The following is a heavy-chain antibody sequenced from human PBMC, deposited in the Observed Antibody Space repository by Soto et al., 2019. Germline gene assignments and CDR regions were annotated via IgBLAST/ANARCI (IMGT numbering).Heavy chain of an antibody. J-gene: IGHJ6*02. Sequence: PGESLKISCKGSGYSFTSYWIGWVRQMPGKGLEWMGIIYPGDSDTRYSPSFQGQVTISADKSISTAYLQWSSLKASDTSMYYCARTSAAGKYYYGMDVWGQGTTVTVSS. CDR3: ARTSAAGKYYYGMDV. D-gene: IGHD6-13*01. CDR2: IYPGDSDT. V-gene: IGHV5-51*01. CDR1: GYSFTSYW.